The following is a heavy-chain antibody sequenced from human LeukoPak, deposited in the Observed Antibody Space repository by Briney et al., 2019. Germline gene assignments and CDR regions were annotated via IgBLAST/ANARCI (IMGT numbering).Heavy chain of an antibody. V-gene: IGHV4-39*01. J-gene: IGHJ6*02. Sequence: SETLSLTCTVSGGSISSRSYYWGWIRQPPGRGLEWIGIIYYSGNPYYNPSLKSRVTISVDTSKNQFSLKLSSVTAADTAVYYCASRYTYGSGWSSYYYYYGMDVWGQGTTVTVSS. CDR1: GGSISSRSYY. CDR3: ASRYTYGSGWSSYYYYYGMDV. CDR2: IYYSGNP. D-gene: IGHD6-19*01.